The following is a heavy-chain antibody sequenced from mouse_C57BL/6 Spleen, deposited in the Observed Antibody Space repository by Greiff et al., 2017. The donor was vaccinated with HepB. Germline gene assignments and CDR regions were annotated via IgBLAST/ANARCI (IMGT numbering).Heavy chain of an antibody. D-gene: IGHD1-1*01. J-gene: IGHJ1*03. CDR1: GYSFTDYN. Sequence: EVQLQESGPELVKPGASVKISCKASGYSFTDYNMNWVKQSNGKSLEWIGVINPNYGTTSYNQKFKGKATLTVDQSSSTAYMQLNSLTSEDSAVYYCARSYYGSSHWYFDVWGTGTTVTVSS. CDR2: INPNYGTT. CDR3: ARSYYGSSHWYFDV. V-gene: IGHV1-39*01.